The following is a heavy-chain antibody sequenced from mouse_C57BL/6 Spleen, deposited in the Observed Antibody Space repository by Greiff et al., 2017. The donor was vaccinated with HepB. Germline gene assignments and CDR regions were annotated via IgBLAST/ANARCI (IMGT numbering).Heavy chain of an antibody. CDR2: IDPSDSYT. Sequence: VQLQQPGAELVKPGASVKLSCKASGYTFTSYWMQWVKQRPGQGLEWIGEIDPSDSYTNYNQKFKGKATLTVDTSSSTAYMQLSSLTSEDSAVYYCARRGLRRYFDVWGTGTTVTVSS. CDR1: GYTFTSYW. J-gene: IGHJ1*03. CDR3: ARRGLRRYFDV. V-gene: IGHV1-50*01. D-gene: IGHD2-4*01.